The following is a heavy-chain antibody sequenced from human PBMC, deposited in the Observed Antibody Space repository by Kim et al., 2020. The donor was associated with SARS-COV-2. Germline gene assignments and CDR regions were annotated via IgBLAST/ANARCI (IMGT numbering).Heavy chain of an antibody. CDR3: ARIRGPYSYGYLLDY. Sequence: SGPTLVNPTQTLTLTCTFSGFSLSTSGMCVSWIRQPPGKALEWLARIDWDDDKYYSTSLKTRLTISKDTSKNQVVLTMTNMDPVDTATYYCARIRGPYSYGYLLDYCGQRTLVTVSS. V-gene: IGHV2-70*11. J-gene: IGHJ4*02. CDR1: GFSLSTSGMC. CDR2: IDWDDDK. D-gene: IGHD5-18*01.